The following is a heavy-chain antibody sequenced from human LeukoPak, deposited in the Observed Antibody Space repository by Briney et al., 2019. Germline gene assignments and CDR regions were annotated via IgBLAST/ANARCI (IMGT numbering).Heavy chain of an antibody. CDR1: GYTFTDYL. D-gene: IGHD5-24*01. J-gene: IGHJ4*02. Sequence: GASVKVSCKASGYTFTDYLMHWVRQAPGQGLEWMGWINPNSGDTSSAQKFQGRVTMTRDTSISTAYMELSTLRSDDTAVYYCARGRNGDGFAYFDYWGQGTLVTVSS. CDR3: ARGRNGDGFAYFDY. V-gene: IGHV1-2*02. CDR2: INPNSGDT.